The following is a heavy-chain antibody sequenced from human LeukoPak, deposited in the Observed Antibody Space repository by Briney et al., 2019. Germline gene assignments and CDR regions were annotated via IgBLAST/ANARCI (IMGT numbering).Heavy chain of an antibody. CDR3: ARNLYYYDSSGYYYY. D-gene: IGHD3-22*01. J-gene: IGHJ4*02. CDR1: GFTFSSYS. V-gene: IGHV3-21*01. Sequence: GGSLRLSCAASGFTFSSYSMNWVRQAPGKGLEWVSSISSSSSYIYYADSVKGRFTISRDNSKNTLYLQMNSLRAEDTAVYYCARNLYYYDSSGYYYYWGQGTLVTVSS. CDR2: ISSSSSYI.